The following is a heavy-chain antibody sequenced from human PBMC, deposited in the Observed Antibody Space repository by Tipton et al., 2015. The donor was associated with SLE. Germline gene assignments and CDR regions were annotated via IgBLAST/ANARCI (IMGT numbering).Heavy chain of an antibody. D-gene: IGHD2-21*01. CDR3: AGDPSRGGDGWVFDY. V-gene: IGHV3-7*01. J-gene: IGHJ4*02. CDR1: GFTFSHYC. CDR2: INLDGSVT. Sequence: SLRLSCAASGFTFSHYCMTWVRQTPGKGLECVAKINLDGSVTHYVDFVKGRFTISRDNAKNSLFLQMDSLRAEDTAVYYCAGDPSRGGDGWVFDYWGQGTLVTVSS.